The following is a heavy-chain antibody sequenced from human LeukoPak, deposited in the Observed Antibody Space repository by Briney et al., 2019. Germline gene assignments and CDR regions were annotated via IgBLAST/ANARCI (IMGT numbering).Heavy chain of an antibody. CDR3: AKQTGSGLFILP. CDR1: GGSISSSSYS. J-gene: IGHJ4*02. D-gene: IGHD3/OR15-3a*01. V-gene: IGHV4-39*01. Sequence: SETLSLTCTVSGGSISSSSYSWGWIRQPPGKGLEWIGSIYYSGSTYYNPSLKSRVTISIDTSKNQFSLKLTSVTAADTAVYYCAKQTGSGLFILPGGQGTLVTVSS. CDR2: IYYSGST.